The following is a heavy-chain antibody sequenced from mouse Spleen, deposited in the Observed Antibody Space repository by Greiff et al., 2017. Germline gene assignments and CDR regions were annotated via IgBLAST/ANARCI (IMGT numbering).Heavy chain of an antibody. D-gene: IGHD2-2*01. Sequence: EVMLVESGGGLVQPGGSRKLSCAASGFTFSSFGMHWVRQAPEKGLEWVAYISSGSSTIYYADTVKGRFTISRDNPKNTLFLQMTSLRSEDTAMYYCARDGYDGVFAYWGQGTLVTVSA. CDR2: ISSGSSTI. V-gene: IGHV5-17*02. J-gene: IGHJ3*01. CDR3: ARDGYDGVFAY. CDR1: GFTFSSFG.